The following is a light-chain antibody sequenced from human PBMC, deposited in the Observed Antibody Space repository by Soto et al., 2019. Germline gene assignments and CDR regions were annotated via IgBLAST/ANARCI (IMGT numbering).Light chain of an antibody. CDR3: QQYHNWPA. V-gene: IGKV3-15*01. CDR1: QSVFSS. J-gene: IGKJ1*01. CDR2: GAP. Sequence: EIVMTQSPATLSVSPGERATLSCRASQSVFSSLAWFQQKPGQAPRLLIYGAPTRATGIPARFSGSGSGTEFTLTISSLQSEDFAIYYCQQYHNWPAFGQGTKVEIK.